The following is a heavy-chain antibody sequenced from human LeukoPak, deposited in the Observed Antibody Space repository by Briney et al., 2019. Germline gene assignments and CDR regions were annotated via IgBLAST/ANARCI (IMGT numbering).Heavy chain of an antibody. J-gene: IGHJ4*02. Sequence: GASVKVSCKASGHTFSDYYLHWMRQAPGQGLERMGGINPNTGDTEFAQKFQGRVTMTRDTSITTAYMELSRLRSDDTAVYYCVREEHGPGKKQFDYWGQGSLVTVSS. CDR2: INPNTGDT. CDR1: GHTFSDYY. V-gene: IGHV1-2*02. D-gene: IGHD1/OR15-1a*01. CDR3: VREEHGPGKKQFDY.